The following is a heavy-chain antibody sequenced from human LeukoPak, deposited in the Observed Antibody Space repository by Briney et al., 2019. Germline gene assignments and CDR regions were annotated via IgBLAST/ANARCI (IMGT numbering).Heavy chain of an antibody. Sequence: GRSLRLSCAASGFTFSSYAMHWVRQAPGKGLEWVAVISYDGSNKYYADSVKGRFTISRDNSKNTLYLQMNSLRAEDTAVYYCARDHRDSLSFDYWGQGTLVTVSS. CDR3: ARDHRDSLSFDY. V-gene: IGHV3-30-3*01. CDR2: ISYDGSNK. J-gene: IGHJ4*02. D-gene: IGHD2-15*01. CDR1: GFTFSSYA.